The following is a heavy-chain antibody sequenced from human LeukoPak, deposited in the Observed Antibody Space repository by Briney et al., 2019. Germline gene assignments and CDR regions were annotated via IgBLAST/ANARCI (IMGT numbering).Heavy chain of an antibody. CDR1: GGSLNYYY. D-gene: IGHD2-15*01. CDR3: ARHSIPDYSFDF. J-gene: IGHJ4*02. Sequence: PSETLSLTCTVCGGSLNYYYWSWIRQPPGKGLEWIGYIYSTGSTNYNPSLKSRVTISVDTSKNQFSLKLNSVTAADTALYYCARHSIPDYSFDFWGQGTLVTVSS. V-gene: IGHV4-59*08. CDR2: IYSTGST.